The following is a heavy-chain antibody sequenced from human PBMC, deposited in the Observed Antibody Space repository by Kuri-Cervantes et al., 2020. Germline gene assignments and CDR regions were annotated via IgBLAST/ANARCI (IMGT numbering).Heavy chain of an antibody. CDR1: GFTFSSYA. D-gene: IGHD5-12*01. CDR2: ISSSSSYI. Sequence: GESLKISCAASGFTFSSYAMSWVRQAPGKGLEWVSSISSSSSYIYYADSVKGRFTISRDNAKNSLYLQMNSLRAEDTAVYYCARGAYDPTYYYYMDVWGKGTTVTVSS. J-gene: IGHJ6*03. V-gene: IGHV3-21*04. CDR3: ARGAYDPTYYYYMDV.